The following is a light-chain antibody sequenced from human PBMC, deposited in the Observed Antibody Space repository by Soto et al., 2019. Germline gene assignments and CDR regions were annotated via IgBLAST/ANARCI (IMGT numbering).Light chain of an antibody. Sequence: EMVLTQSPGTLSLSPGERATLSCRASRSVSSSYLAWYQQKPGQAPRLLIYGASSRATGIPDRFSGSGSGTDFTLTISRLEPEDFAVYYCQQYGSSPPLSFGGGTKVDI. V-gene: IGKV3-20*01. CDR2: GAS. CDR3: QQYGSSPPLS. J-gene: IGKJ4*01. CDR1: RSVSSSY.